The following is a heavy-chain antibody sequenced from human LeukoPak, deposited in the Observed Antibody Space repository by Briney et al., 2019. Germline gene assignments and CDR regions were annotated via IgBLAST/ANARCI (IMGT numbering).Heavy chain of an antibody. CDR1: GFTFSSYS. J-gene: IGHJ5*02. CDR2: ISWNSGSI. V-gene: IGHV3-9*01. CDR3: AKDRGTNFNWSAP. D-gene: IGHD1-26*01. Sequence: GGSLRLSCAASGFTFSSYSMNWVRQAPGKGLEWVSGISWNSGSIGYADSVKGRFTISRDNAKNSLYLQMNSLRAEDTALYYCAKDRGTNFNWSAPWAQGPLSPSPQ.